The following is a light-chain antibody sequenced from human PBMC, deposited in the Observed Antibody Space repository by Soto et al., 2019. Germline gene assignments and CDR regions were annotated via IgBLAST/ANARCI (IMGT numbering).Light chain of an antibody. CDR1: QSISIN. Sequence: IVLTQSPGTLSVSPGDRITLSCRASQSISINLPWYHHKPGQAPRLLIHADSTRATGIPARISGSGSGTEFTLTISSLQSEDFAVYYCQQFRNWPWTFGQGTKVDIK. V-gene: IGKV3D-15*01. J-gene: IGKJ1*01. CDR3: QQFRNWPWT. CDR2: ADS.